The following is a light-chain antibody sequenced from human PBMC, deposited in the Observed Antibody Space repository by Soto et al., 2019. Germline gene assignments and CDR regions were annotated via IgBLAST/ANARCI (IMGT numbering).Light chain of an antibody. V-gene: IGKV3-11*01. CDR1: QSVSRY. Sequence: EIVLTQSPATLSSSPGERATLSCRASQSVSRYLAWYQQKPGQAPRLLIYDASNRATGIPARFSGSGSATDFTLTISSLEPEDFAVYYCQQRSNWPPYTFGQGTKLEIK. CDR2: DAS. CDR3: QQRSNWPPYT. J-gene: IGKJ2*01.